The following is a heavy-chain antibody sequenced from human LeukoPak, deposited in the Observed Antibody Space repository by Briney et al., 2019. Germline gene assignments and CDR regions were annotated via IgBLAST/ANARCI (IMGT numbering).Heavy chain of an antibody. V-gene: IGHV3-30*18. Sequence: GGSLRLSCAASGFTFSSYGMHWVRQAPGKGLEWVAVISYDGSNKYYADSVKGRFTISRDNSKNTLYLQMNSLRAEDTAVYYCAKAGGYCSGGSWEDYWGQGTLVTVSS. CDR1: GFTFSSYG. CDR2: ISYDGSNK. D-gene: IGHD2-15*01. CDR3: AKAGGYCSGGSWEDY. J-gene: IGHJ4*02.